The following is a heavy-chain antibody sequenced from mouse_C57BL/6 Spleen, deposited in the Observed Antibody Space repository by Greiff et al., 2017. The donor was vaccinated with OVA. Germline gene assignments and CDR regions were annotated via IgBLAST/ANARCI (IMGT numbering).Heavy chain of an antibody. V-gene: IGHV5-9-1*02. CDR3: TRVGAYYSNSCAY. D-gene: IGHD2-5*01. CDR2: ISSGGDYI. CDR1: GFTFSSYA. J-gene: IGHJ3*01. Sequence: DVMLVESGEGLVKPGGSLKLSCAASGFTFSSYAMSWVRQTPEKRLEWVAYISSGGDYIYYADTVKGRFTISRDNARNTLYLQMSSLKSADTALYYCTRVGAYYSNSCAYWGQGTLVTVSA.